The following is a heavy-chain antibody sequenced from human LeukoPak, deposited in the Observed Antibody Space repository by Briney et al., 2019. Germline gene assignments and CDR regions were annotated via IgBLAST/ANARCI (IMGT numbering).Heavy chain of an antibody. CDR3: ARGSYSSSWSYFDY. Sequence: ASVKVSCKASGNTFTSYYMHWVRQAPGQGLEWKGIINPSSGSTSYAQNFQGRVTMTRDMSTSTVYMEVSSLRSEDTAVYYCARGSYSSSWSYFDYWGQGTLVTVSS. CDR2: INPSSGST. J-gene: IGHJ4*02. CDR1: GNTFTSYY. D-gene: IGHD6-13*01. V-gene: IGHV1-46*01.